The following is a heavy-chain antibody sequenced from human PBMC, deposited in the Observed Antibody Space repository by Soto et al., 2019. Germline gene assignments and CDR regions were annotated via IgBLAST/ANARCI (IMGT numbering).Heavy chain of an antibody. CDR2: IIPIFGTA. Sequence: ASVKVSCKASGGTFSSYAISWVRQAPGQGLEWMGGIIPIFGTANYAQKFQGRVTITADESTSTAYMELSSLRSEDTAVYYCARAEDYDSNGYNFDYWSRGTLVTVSS. D-gene: IGHD3-22*01. J-gene: IGHJ4*02. CDR3: ARAEDYDSNGYNFDY. V-gene: IGHV1-69*13. CDR1: GGTFSSYA.